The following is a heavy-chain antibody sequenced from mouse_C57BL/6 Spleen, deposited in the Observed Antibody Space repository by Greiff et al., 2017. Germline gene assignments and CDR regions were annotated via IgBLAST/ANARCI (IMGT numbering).Heavy chain of an antibody. CDR3: ARRTYYGNYASWFAY. CDR2: IYPGDGDT. Sequence: QVQLQQSGAELVKPGASVKISCKASGYAFSSYWMNWVKQRPGKGLEWIGQIYPGDGDTNYNGKFKGKATLTADKSSSTAYMQLSSLTSEDSAVYFCARRTYYGNYASWFAYWGQGTLVTVSA. CDR1: GYAFSSYW. V-gene: IGHV1-80*01. J-gene: IGHJ3*01. D-gene: IGHD2-10*01.